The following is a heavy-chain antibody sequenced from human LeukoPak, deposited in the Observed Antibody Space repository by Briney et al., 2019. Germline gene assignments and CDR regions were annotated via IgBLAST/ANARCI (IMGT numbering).Heavy chain of an antibody. Sequence: GGSLRLSCAASGFTFSGYAMSWVRQAPGKGLEAPGKGLEWVSTISASGHATYYPDSVRGRFTISRDNSKSTLHLQMDSLRAEDSALYYCAKWPEGATPKFHHWGQGTLVTVSS. D-gene: IGHD1-26*01. V-gene: IGHV3-23*01. CDR1: GFTFSGYA. J-gene: IGHJ4*02. CDR2: ISASGHAT. CDR3: AKWPEGATPKFHH.